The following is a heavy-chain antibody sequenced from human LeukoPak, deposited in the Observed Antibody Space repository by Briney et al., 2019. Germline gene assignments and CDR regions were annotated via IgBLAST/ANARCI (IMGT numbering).Heavy chain of an antibody. J-gene: IGHJ4*02. CDR1: GVTFSSYE. D-gene: IGHD2-15*01. CDR2: ISGSGGST. V-gene: IGHV3-23*01. Sequence: GGSLRLSCAASGVTFSSYEMNWGRQAPGKGVEWVSAISGSGGSTYYADSVKGRFTISRDNSKNTLYLQMNSLRAEDTAVYYCAKGLCSGGSCYDYWGQGTLVTVSS. CDR3: AKGLCSGGSCYDY.